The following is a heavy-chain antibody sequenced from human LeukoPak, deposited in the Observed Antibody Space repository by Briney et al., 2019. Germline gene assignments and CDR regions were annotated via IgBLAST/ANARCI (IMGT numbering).Heavy chain of an antibody. CDR1: GGTFSSYN. J-gene: IGHJ4*02. V-gene: IGHV3-21*01. CDR2: ISSGGHYI. CDR3: ARALKAFDC. Sequence: GGSLRLSCAASGGTFSSYNMHWVRQAPGKGLEWVSSISSGGHYIYYADSVKGRFTISRDNAKNSLYLQVNSLRAEDTAVYYCARALKAFDCWGQGTLVIVSS.